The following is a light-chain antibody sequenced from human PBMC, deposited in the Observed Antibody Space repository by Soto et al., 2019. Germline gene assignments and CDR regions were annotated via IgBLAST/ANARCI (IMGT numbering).Light chain of an antibody. CDR3: SSYAGSNTVI. V-gene: IGLV2-8*01. CDR2: EVS. J-gene: IGLJ2*01. Sequence: QSALTQPPSASGSPGQSVTISCTGTSGDVGGYNCVSWYQQHPGKAPKLMIYEVSNRPSGVPDRFSGSKSGNTASLTVSGLQAEDEADYYCSSYAGSNTVIFGGGTKVTVL. CDR1: SGDVGGYNC.